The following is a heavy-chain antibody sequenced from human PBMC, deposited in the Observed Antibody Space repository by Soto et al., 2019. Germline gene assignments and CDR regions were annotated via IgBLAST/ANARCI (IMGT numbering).Heavy chain of an antibody. J-gene: IGHJ4*02. Sequence: QVQLVQSGAEVKKPGSSVKVSCKASGGTFSSYTISWVRQAPGQGLEWMGRIIPILGIANYAQKFQGRVTITADKSTSTAYMELSSLRSEDTAVYCCARDRAAAGTPGDYWGQGTLVTVSS. V-gene: IGHV1-69*08. CDR1: GGTFSSYT. CDR3: ARDRAAAGTPGDY. D-gene: IGHD6-13*01. CDR2: IIPILGIA.